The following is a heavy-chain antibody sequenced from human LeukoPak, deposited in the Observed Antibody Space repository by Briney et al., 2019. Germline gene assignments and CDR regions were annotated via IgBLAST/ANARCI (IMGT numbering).Heavy chain of an antibody. Sequence: PGESLRLSCVGSGITNYWMTWVRQAPGKGLESVANINKDSSERYYLDSAKGRFTISRDNTKSSLFLQMNSLRVEDTGIYYCATDLNWVAYWGQGARVTVSS. CDR2: INKDSSER. CDR1: GITNYW. D-gene: IGHD3-16*01. V-gene: IGHV3-7*01. CDR3: ATDLNWVAY. J-gene: IGHJ4*02.